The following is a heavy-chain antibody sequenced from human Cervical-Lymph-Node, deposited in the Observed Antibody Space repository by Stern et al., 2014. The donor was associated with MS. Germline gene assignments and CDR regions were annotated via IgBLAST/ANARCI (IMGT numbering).Heavy chain of an antibody. CDR3: ARHFDWLLGAEDYGMDV. Sequence: QVQLVQYGAEVKQPGSSVNVSRKASGGTFRSYGFSWARQAPGQGLEWMGGIIPIFGVTNYEQKYQGRVTLLAGESTNTVYIELSSLRSEDTAVYYCARHFDWLLGAEDYGMDVWGQGTTVTVSS. V-gene: IGHV1-69*01. CDR2: IIPIFGVT. D-gene: IGHD3-9*01. J-gene: IGHJ6*02. CDR1: GGTFRSYG.